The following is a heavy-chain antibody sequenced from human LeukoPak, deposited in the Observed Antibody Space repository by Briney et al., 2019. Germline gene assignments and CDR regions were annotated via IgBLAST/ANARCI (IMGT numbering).Heavy chain of an antibody. CDR3: ASTTLNYYDSSGPPFDY. Sequence: PSETLSLTCTVSGGTISSGSYYRSWIRQPAGKGLEWIGRIYTSGSTNYNHSLKSRVTISVDTSKNQFSQKLSSVTAADTAVYYCASTTLNYYDSSGPPFDYWGQGTLVTVSS. J-gene: IGHJ4*02. CDR1: GGTISSGSYY. D-gene: IGHD3-22*01. CDR2: IYTSGST. V-gene: IGHV4-61*02.